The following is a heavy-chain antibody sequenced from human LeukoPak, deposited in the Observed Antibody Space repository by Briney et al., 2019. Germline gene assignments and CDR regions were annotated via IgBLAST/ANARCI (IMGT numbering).Heavy chain of an antibody. CDR1: GFTFSSYS. CDR2: ISSSSSYI. J-gene: IGHJ3*02. V-gene: IGHV3-21*01. D-gene: IGHD3-22*01. CDR3: ARVRPMIELDDAFDI. Sequence: PGGSLRLSCAASGFTFSSYSMNWVRRAPGKGLEWVSSISSSSSYIYYADSVKGRFTISRDNAKNSMYLQMNSLRAEDTAVYYCARVRPMIELDDAFDIRGQGTMVTVSS.